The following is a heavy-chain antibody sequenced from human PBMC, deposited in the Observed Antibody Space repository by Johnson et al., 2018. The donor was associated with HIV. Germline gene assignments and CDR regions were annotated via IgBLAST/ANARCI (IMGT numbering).Heavy chain of an antibody. CDR3: AREGALGAYDAFDI. J-gene: IGHJ3*02. D-gene: IGHD3-10*01. Sequence: QVQLVESGGGVVEPGRSLRLSCAASGFTFSSYAMHWVRQAQGQGLEWVAVISYDGSNKYSADSVKGRFTISRDNSKNTLYLQMNSLRADVTAVYSCAREGALGAYDAFDIWGQGTMVTVSS. CDR1: GFTFSSYA. CDR2: ISYDGSNK. V-gene: IGHV3-30*04.